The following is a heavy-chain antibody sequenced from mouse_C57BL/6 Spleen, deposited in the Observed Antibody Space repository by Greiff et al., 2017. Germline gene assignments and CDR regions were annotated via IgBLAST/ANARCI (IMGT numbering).Heavy chain of an antibody. J-gene: IGHJ4*01. CDR1: GYTFTSYW. CDR2: IHPNSGST. CDR3: ARSSGSSFYAMDY. D-gene: IGHD1-1*01. V-gene: IGHV1-64*01. Sequence: QVQLQQPGAELVKPGASVKLSCTASGYTFTSYWMHWVKQRPGQGLEWIGMIHPNSGSTNYNEKFKSKATLTVDKSSSTAYMQLSSLTSEDSAVYYCARSSGSSFYAMDYWGQGTSVTVSS.